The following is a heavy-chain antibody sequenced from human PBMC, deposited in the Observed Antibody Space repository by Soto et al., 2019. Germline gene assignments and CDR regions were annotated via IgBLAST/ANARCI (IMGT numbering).Heavy chain of an antibody. CDR1: GGSISSGGYY. V-gene: IGHV4-31*03. CDR2: IYYSGST. J-gene: IGHJ4*02. D-gene: IGHD3-10*01. Sequence: SETLSLTCTVSGGSISSGGYYWSWIRQHPGKGLEWIGYIYYSGSTYYNPSLKSRVTISVDTSKNQFSLKLSSVTAADTAVYYCARANPDLNDGSGSYDHWGQGTLVTVSS. CDR3: ARANPDLNDGSGSYDH.